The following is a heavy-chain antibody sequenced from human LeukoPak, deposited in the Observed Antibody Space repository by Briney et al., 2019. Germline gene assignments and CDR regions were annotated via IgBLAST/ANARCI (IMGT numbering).Heavy chain of an antibody. D-gene: IGHD1-7*01. CDR1: GYTFTSYF. V-gene: IGHV1-46*01. CDR3: ARVELNYGMDV. Sequence: ASVKVSCKASGYTFTSYFMHWVRQAPGQGLEWMGIINPSGGSTSYAQKFQGRVTMTRATSTSTVYMELSSLRSEDTAVYYCARVELNYGMDVPGQGTTGTVSS. CDR2: INPSGGST. J-gene: IGHJ6*02.